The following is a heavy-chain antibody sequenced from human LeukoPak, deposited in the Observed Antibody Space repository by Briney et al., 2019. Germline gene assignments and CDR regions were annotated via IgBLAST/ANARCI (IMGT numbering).Heavy chain of an antibody. J-gene: IGHJ4*02. CDR1: GYTFTGYY. CDR2: INPNSGGT. V-gene: IGHV1-2*02. Sequence: ASVKVSCKASGYTFTGYYMHWVRQAPGQGLAWMGWINPNSGGTNYAQKFQGRVTMTRDTSISTAYMELSRLRSDDTAVYYCARGGSGYCSSTSCLSAARSYFDYWGQGTLVTVSS. D-gene: IGHD2-2*01. CDR3: ARGGSGYCSSTSCLSAARSYFDY.